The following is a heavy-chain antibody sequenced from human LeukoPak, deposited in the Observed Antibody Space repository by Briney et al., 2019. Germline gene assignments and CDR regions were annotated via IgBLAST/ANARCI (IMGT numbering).Heavy chain of an antibody. D-gene: IGHD3-10*01. CDR3: ARAPGAYYYGMDV. CDR1: GFSMSSYY. Sequence: SETLSLTCTVSGFSMSSYYWSWLRQPPGKGLEWIGYIYYSGSANYKHSLKSRVTISVDTSKNQFSLKLSSVTAADTAVYYCARAPGAYYYGMDVWGQGTTVTVSS. V-gene: IGHV4-59*01. CDR2: IYYSGSA. J-gene: IGHJ6*02.